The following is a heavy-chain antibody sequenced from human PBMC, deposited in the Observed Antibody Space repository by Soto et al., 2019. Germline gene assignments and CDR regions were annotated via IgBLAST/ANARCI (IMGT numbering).Heavy chain of an antibody. D-gene: IGHD3-3*01. CDR3: AHRVLRTVFGLVTTSAIYFDF. CDR1: GFSLTTSGVG. Sequence: QITLNESGPTVVRPTETLTLTCRFSGFSLTTSGVGVGWIRQSPGKAPEWLALIYWDDDKRYSASLKSRLTITKDTSKNLVGLTVSDLDPTDTATYSCAHRVLRTVFGLVTTSAIYFDFWGQGTPVAVSS. CDR2: IYWDDDK. J-gene: IGHJ4*02. V-gene: IGHV2-5*02.